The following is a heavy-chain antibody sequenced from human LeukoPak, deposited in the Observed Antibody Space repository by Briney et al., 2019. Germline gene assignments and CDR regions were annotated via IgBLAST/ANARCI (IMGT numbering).Heavy chain of an antibody. D-gene: IGHD1-26*01. CDR2: IWYDGSTK. J-gene: IGHJ4*02. CDR1: GFTFSDFG. CDR3: ARARMVGMTTYYFEY. Sequence: GGSLRLSCAASGFTFSDFGMHWVRQAPGKGLEWVAVIWYDGSTKYYSESVKGRFTIARDNSKNTLFLQMNSPRVEDTAVYYCARARMVGMTTYYFEYWAQGALVTVSA. V-gene: IGHV3-33*01.